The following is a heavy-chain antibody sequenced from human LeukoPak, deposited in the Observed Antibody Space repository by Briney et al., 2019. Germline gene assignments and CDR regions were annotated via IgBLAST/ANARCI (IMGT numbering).Heavy chain of an antibody. Sequence: ASVKVSCKASGYTFTSYYIHWVRQAPGQGLEWMGIINPSGGSTNYAQKFQGRVTMTRDTSTSTVYMELSSLRSEDTAVYYCARDRLNYYDSSGHPQGLFDYWGQGTLVTVSS. D-gene: IGHD3-22*01. J-gene: IGHJ4*02. V-gene: IGHV1-46*01. CDR3: ARDRLNYYDSSGHPQGLFDY. CDR2: INPSGGST. CDR1: GYTFTSYY.